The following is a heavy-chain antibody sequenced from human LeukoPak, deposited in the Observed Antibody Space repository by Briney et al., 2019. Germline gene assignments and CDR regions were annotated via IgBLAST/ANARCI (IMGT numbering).Heavy chain of an antibody. CDR2: ISSSGGTI. J-gene: IGHJ4*02. Sequence: GGSLRLSRAASGFTFSSSEMNWVRQAPGKGLEWVSYISSSGGTISYADSVKGRFTISRDNAKNSLYLQMNSLRAEDTAIYYCARSGQHLFDFWGQGTLVTVSS. CDR1: GFTFSSSE. D-gene: IGHD6-13*01. CDR3: ARSGQHLFDF. V-gene: IGHV3-48*03.